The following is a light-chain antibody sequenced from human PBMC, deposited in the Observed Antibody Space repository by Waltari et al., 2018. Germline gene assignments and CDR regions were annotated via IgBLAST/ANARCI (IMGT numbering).Light chain of an antibody. CDR1: EFTRKY. Sequence: SYELTQPPSVSVSPGQTTRITCPGHEFTRKYAYWFQQKSGQAPRLVIYEDTKRPSEIPERFSGSSSGTVATLTITGAQVDDEADYYCYSSDTTGLRVFGSGTTVVVL. CDR2: EDT. V-gene: IGLV3-10*01. CDR3: YSSDTTGLRV. J-gene: IGLJ1*01.